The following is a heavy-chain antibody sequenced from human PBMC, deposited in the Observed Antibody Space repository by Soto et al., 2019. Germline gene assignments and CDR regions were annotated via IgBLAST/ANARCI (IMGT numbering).Heavy chain of an antibody. CDR1: GFTFSSYA. V-gene: IGHV3-23*01. J-gene: IGHJ6*02. Sequence: GGSLRLSCAASGFTFSSYAMSWVRQAPGKGLEWVSAISGSGGSTYYADSVKGRFTISRDNSKNTLYLQMNSLRAEDTAVYYCARVAKIWYYYSGMDVWGQGTTVTVSS. CDR2: ISGSGGST. CDR3: ARVAKIWYYYSGMDV.